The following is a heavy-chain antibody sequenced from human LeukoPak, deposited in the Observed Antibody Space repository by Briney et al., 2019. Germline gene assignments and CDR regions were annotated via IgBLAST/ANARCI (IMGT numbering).Heavy chain of an antibody. CDR2: IYTSGST. CDR3: AREDFWSGYFLLNY. Sequence: SETLSLTCTVSGGSISSYYWSWIRQPAGKGLEWIGRIYTSGSTNYNPSLKSRVTMSVGTSKNQFSLKLSSVTAADTAVYYCAREDFWSGYFLLNYWGQGTLVTVSS. V-gene: IGHV4-4*07. CDR1: GGSISSYY. J-gene: IGHJ4*02. D-gene: IGHD3-3*01.